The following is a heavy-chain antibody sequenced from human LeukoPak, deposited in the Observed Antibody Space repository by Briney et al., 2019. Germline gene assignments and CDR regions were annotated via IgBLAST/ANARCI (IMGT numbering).Heavy chain of an antibody. V-gene: IGHV3-74*01. CDR3: ARVERWYSIDY. CDR1: GFTFRTYW. D-gene: IGHD6-13*01. Sequence: GGSLRLSCTASGFTFRTYWMHWVRQAPGKGLVWVSRINSDGSTRYADSVKGRFTISRDNAKNTLYLQMNSLRAEDTAVYYCARVERWYSIDYWGQGTLVTVSS. CDR2: INSDGST. J-gene: IGHJ4*02.